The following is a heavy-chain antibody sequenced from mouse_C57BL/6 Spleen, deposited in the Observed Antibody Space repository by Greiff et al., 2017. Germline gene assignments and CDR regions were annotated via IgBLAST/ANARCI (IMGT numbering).Heavy chain of an antibody. V-gene: IGHV1-81*01. Sequence: VQLQQSGAELARPGASVKLSCKASGYTFTSYGISWVKQRTGQGLEWIGEIYPRSGNTYYNEKFKGKATLTADKSSSTAYMELRSLTSEDSAVYFCARREYYYGRSSYWYFDVWGTGTTVTVSS. CDR2: IYPRSGNT. D-gene: IGHD1-1*01. CDR3: ARREYYYGRSSYWYFDV. J-gene: IGHJ1*03. CDR1: GYTFTSYG.